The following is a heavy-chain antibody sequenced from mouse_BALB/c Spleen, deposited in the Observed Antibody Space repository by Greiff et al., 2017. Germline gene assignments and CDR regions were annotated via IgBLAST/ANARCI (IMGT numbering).Heavy chain of an antibody. Sequence: EVQLQQSGAELVRSGASVKLSCTASGFNIKDYYMHWVKQRPEQGLEWIGWIDPENGDTEYAPKFQGKATMTADTSSNTAYLQLSSLTSEDTAVYYCNGGSSYWYCDVGGAGTTVTVAS. CDR2: IDPENGDT. CDR3: NGGSSYWYCDV. V-gene: IGHV14-4*02. J-gene: IGHJ1*01. CDR1: GFNIKDYY. D-gene: IGHD1-1*01.